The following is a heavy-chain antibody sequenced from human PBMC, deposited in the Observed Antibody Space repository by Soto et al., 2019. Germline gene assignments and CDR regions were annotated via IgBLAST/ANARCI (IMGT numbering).Heavy chain of an antibody. D-gene: IGHD3-10*01. J-gene: IGHJ4*02. Sequence: PGGSLILSCAASGFTFSSYSMSWVRQAPGKGLEWVSAISGSGGSRYYAASVKGRFTISRDNSKNTLYLQMNSLRAEDTAVYYCAKDKGMAWFGELDYFDYWGQGTLVTVSS. V-gene: IGHV3-23*01. CDR1: GFTFSSYS. CDR3: AKDKGMAWFGELDYFDY. CDR2: ISGSGGSR.